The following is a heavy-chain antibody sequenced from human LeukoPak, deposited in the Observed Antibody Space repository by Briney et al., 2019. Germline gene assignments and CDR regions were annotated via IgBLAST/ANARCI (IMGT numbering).Heavy chain of an antibody. V-gene: IGHV4-59*08. Sequence: SETLSLTCTVSGGSISNYHWSWIRQSPGKGLEWIGYIYYSGDTNYNPSLKSRLTISLDTSKNQVSLRLSSVTAADTAVYHCARKDGDLWGQGTLVTVSS. J-gene: IGHJ5*02. CDR2: IYYSGDT. CDR1: GGSISNYH. CDR3: ARKDGDL.